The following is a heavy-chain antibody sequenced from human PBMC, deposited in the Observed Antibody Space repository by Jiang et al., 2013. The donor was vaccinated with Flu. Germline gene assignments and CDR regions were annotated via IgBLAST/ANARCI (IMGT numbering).Heavy chain of an antibody. CDR2: VDPSDSYI. V-gene: IGHV5-10-1*03. Sequence: VQLVESGAEVKEPGESLRISCKGSGYTFTDHWINWVRQMPGKGLESVARVDPSDSYINYSPSFRGHVTVSVDKSISTVYLQWSSLQASDTAIYYCARVGRPTVAGSMEYWGQGTLVTVSS. D-gene: IGHD6-19*01. CDR3: ARVGRPTVAGSMEY. CDR1: GYTFTDHW. J-gene: IGHJ4*02.